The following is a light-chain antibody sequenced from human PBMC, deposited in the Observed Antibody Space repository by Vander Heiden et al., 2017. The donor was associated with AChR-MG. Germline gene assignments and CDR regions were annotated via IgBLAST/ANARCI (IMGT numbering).Light chain of an antibody. V-gene: IGKV3-15*01. Sequence: EIVMTQSPATLSVSPGERATLSCRASQSVSSNLAWYKQKPGQAPRLLIYGASTRATGIPARFSGSGYGTEFTLTISSRQSEDFAVYYCQQYKNWPLSTFGQGTKLEIK. CDR1: QSVSSN. CDR2: GAS. J-gene: IGKJ2*01. CDR3: QQYKNWPLST.